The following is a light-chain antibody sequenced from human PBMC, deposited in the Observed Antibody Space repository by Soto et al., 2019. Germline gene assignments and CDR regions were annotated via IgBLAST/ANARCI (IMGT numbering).Light chain of an antibody. J-gene: IGKJ5*01. CDR3: QQYNDYIT. Sequence: AIQMTQSPSSLSASVGDRVTITCRASQGIRNDLHWFQQKPGKAPRLLIYAASTLENGVPTRFSGTGSETEFTLTVSSLQPDDSATYYCQQYNDYITFGQGTRLEI. CDR1: QGIRND. V-gene: IGKV1D-13*01. CDR2: AAS.